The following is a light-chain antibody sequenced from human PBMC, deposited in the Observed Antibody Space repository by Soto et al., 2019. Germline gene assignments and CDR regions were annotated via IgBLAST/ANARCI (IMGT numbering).Light chain of an antibody. CDR2: GAS. V-gene: IGKV3-15*01. Sequence: EIVMTQSPAIPSVSPGVRATLSCRAGQSVSNNLAWYQQKPGQTPRLVIYGASNRATGVPARFSGSGSGTDFTLTISSLQSEDFAVYYCLQYDDWHRTFGQGTKVDIK. CDR1: QSVSNN. CDR3: LQYDDWHRT. J-gene: IGKJ1*01.